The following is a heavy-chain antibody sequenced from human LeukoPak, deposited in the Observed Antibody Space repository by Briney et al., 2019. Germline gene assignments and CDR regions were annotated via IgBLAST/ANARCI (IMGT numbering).Heavy chain of an antibody. CDR1: GGSISSSSYY. CDR2: IYYSGST. CDR3: ARLVHSSSWYGDYWYFDL. Sequence: SETLSLTCTVPGGSISSSSYYWGWIRQPPGKGLEWIGSIYYSGSTYYNPSLKSRVTISVDTSKNQFSLKLSSVTAADTAVYYCARLVHSSSWYGDYWYFDLWGRGTLVTVSS. V-gene: IGHV4-39*01. D-gene: IGHD6-13*01. J-gene: IGHJ2*01.